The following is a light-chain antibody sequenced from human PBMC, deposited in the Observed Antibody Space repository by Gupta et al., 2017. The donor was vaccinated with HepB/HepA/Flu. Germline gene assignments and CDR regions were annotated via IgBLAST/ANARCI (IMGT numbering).Light chain of an antibody. CDR3: QQDCRLPGLS. J-gene: IGKJ4*01. V-gene: IGKV3-20*01. Sequence: EIVLTQSPGTLSLSPGERATLSCRASQSVSGSDLAWYQQKPGQAPRLLIYGAASMATGIPDRFSRSGYETDFTLTISRLEPEDFAVYYCQQDCRLPGLSFGGGTKVEIK. CDR2: GAA. CDR1: QSVSGSD.